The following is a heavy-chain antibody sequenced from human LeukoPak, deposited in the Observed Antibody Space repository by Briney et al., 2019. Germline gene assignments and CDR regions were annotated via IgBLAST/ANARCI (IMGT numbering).Heavy chain of an antibody. CDR3: VRERNNFWSGHHSIFDS. Sequence: HPGGSLRLSCAASGFIFSDHWMHWVRQAPGKGLVWLSRINNDGSSTIYADSVKGRFTFSRDNAENTLFLEMSSLRVEDTAVYYYVRERNNFWSGHHSIFDSWGQGTLVTVSS. CDR1: GFIFSDHW. J-gene: IGHJ4*02. CDR2: INNDGSST. V-gene: IGHV3-74*01. D-gene: IGHD3-3*01.